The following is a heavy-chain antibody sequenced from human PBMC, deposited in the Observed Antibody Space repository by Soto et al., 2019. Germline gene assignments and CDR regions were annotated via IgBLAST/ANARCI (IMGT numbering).Heavy chain of an antibody. J-gene: IGHJ5*02. CDR1: GFTFDDYA. D-gene: IGHD3-10*01. CDR3: AKDTEVRGVIITFGWFDP. V-gene: IGHV3-9*01. Sequence: EVQLVKSGGGLVQPGRSLRLSCAASGFTFDDYAMHWVRQAPGKGLEWVSGISWNSGSIGYADSVKGRFTISRDNAKNSLYLQMNSLRAEDTALYYCAKDTEVRGVIITFGWFDPWGQGTLVTVSS. CDR2: ISWNSGSI.